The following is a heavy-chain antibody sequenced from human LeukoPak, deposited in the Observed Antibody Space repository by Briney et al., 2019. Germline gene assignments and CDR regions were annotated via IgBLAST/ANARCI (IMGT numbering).Heavy chain of an antibody. Sequence: GGSLRLSCAASGFTVSSNYVSWVRQAPGKGLEWVSVIYTGGSTYYADSVGGRFTISRDNSKNTLYLLMNSLRAEDTAVYYCARGIPYFDYWGQGTLVTVSS. V-gene: IGHV3-53*01. J-gene: IGHJ4*02. CDR2: IYTGGST. CDR1: GFTVSSNY. CDR3: ARGIPYFDY.